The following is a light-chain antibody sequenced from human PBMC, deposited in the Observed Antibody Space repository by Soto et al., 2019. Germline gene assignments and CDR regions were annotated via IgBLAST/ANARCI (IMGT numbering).Light chain of an antibody. V-gene: IGKV1-33*01. CDR1: QSISSY. CDR2: AAS. Sequence: DIQMTQSPSSLSASVGDRVTITCRASQSISSYLNWYQQKPGKAPKLLIYAASSLQSGAPSRFSGSGSGTDLTFTISSLQPEDIATYYCQQYDNLPLTLGGGTKVDIK. J-gene: IGKJ4*01. CDR3: QQYDNLPLT.